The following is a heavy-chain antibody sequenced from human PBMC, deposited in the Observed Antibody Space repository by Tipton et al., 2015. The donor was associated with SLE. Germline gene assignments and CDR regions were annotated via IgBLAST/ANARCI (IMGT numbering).Heavy chain of an antibody. CDR3: ARGGGDIVFFQH. CDR2: IYTSGST. CDR1: GGSISSGSYY. V-gene: IGHV4-61*02. D-gene: IGHD2-15*01. J-gene: IGHJ1*01. Sequence: LRLSCTVSGGSISSGSYYWSWIRQPAGKGLEWIGRIYTSGSTNYNPSLKSRVTISVDTSKNQFFLKLSSVTAADTAVYYCARGGGDIVFFQHWGQGTLVTVSS.